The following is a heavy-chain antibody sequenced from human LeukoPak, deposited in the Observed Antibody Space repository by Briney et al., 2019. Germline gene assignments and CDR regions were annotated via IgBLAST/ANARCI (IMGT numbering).Heavy chain of an antibody. J-gene: IGHJ4*02. D-gene: IGHD4-11*01. CDR1: GGSITNTNYY. Sequence: SETLSVTCTVSGGSITNTNYYWAWIRQPPGEGLEWIGSVYHSGITYYTPSLKSRVSISVDTSKNQHSLKVTSVTAADTAVYYCAREWQYQFDYWGQGSLVTVSS. CDR3: AREWQYQFDY. CDR2: VYHSGIT. V-gene: IGHV4-39*07.